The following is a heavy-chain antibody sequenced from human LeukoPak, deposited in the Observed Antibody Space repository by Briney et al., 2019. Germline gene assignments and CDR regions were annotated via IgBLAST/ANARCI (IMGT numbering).Heavy chain of an antibody. D-gene: IGHD1/OR15-1a*01. CDR2: INSDGSST. CDR1: GSTFSTYW. Sequence: GGSLRLSCAASGSTFSTYWTRWVRQAPGKGLVWVSRINSDGSSTSYADSVKGRFTISRDNAKNTLYLQMNTLRVEDTAVYYCARDPSGSSTTSFDYWGQGTLVTVSS. V-gene: IGHV3-74*01. J-gene: IGHJ4*02. CDR3: ARDPSGSSTTSFDY.